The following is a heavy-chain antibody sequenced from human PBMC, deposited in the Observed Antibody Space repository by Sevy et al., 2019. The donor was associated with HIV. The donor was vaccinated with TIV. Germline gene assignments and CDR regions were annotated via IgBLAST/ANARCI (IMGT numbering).Heavy chain of an antibody. Sequence: GGSLRLACAASGFTFSNYAMNWVRRAPGKGLEWVSGLSGSGGSGDKTNYADSVKGRFTISRDDSKNSLYLQLNSLRAEDTAIYYCARKYDSSGYFDYWVQGTLVTVSS. V-gene: IGHV3-23*01. CDR3: ARKYDSSGYFDY. J-gene: IGHJ4*02. D-gene: IGHD3-22*01. CDR2: LSGSGGSGDKT. CDR1: GFTFSNYA.